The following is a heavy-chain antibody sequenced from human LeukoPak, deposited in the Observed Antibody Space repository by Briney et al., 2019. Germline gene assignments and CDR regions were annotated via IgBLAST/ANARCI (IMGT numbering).Heavy chain of an antibody. V-gene: IGHV3-66*01. CDR2: IYSGGST. J-gene: IGHJ5*02. Sequence: GGSLRLSCAASGFTVSSNYMSWVRQAPGNGLQWVSVIYSGGSTYYADSVKGRFTISRDNSKNTLYLQMNSLRAEDTAVYYCARGWGLANWFDPWGQGTLVTVSS. CDR1: GFTVSSNY. D-gene: IGHD3-16*01. CDR3: ARGWGLANWFDP.